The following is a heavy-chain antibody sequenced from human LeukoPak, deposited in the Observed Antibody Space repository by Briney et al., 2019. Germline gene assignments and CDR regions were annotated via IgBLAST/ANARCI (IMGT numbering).Heavy chain of an antibody. CDR1: GFTFSSYW. Sequence: SGGSLRLSCAASGFTFSSYWMSWVRQAPGKGLEWVANIKQDGSEKYYVDSVKGRFTISRDNAKNSLYLQMNSLRAEDTAVYYCASTYYYGSGSYPAFDYWGQGTLVTVSS. D-gene: IGHD3-10*01. CDR2: IKQDGSEK. CDR3: ASTYYYGSGSYPAFDY. V-gene: IGHV3-7*01. J-gene: IGHJ4*02.